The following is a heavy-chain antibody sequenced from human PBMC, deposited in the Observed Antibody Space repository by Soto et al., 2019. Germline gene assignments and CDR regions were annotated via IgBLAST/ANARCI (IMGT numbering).Heavy chain of an antibody. Sequence: LRLSCAASGFTFSDYYMSWIRQAPGKGLEWVSYISSSSSYTNYADSVKGRFTISRDNAKNSLYLQMNSLRAEDTAVYYCARGDAAELTFGGVIVPSGDYWGQGTLVTVSS. CDR2: ISSSSSYT. J-gene: IGHJ4*02. D-gene: IGHD3-16*02. CDR1: GFTFSDYY. CDR3: ARGDAAELTFGGVIVPSGDY. V-gene: IGHV3-11*06.